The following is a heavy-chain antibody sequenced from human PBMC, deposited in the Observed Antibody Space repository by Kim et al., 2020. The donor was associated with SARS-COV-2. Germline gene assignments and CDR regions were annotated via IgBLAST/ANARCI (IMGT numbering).Heavy chain of an antibody. Sequence: ASVKVSCKASGYTFTSYDINWVRQATGQGLEWMGWMNPNSGNTGYVQKFQGRVTMTRNTSISTAYMELSSLRSEDTAVYYCAGAKTRITIFGVVPNYYYMDVWGKGTTVTVSS. CDR2: MNPNSGNT. V-gene: IGHV1-8*01. CDR3: AGAKTRITIFGVVPNYYYMDV. CDR1: GYTFTSYD. D-gene: IGHD3-3*01. J-gene: IGHJ6*03.